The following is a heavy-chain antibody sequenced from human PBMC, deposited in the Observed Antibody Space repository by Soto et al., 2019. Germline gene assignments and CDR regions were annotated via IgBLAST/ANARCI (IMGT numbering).Heavy chain of an antibody. CDR2: ISYDGSNK. D-gene: IGHD3-16*01. CDR1: GFTFSSYG. V-gene: IGHV3-30*18. J-gene: IGHJ3*02. CDR3: AKDWGPMDAFDI. Sequence: VGSLRLSCAASGFTFSSYGMHWVRQAPGKGLEWVAVISYDGSNKYYADSVKGRFTISRDNSKNTLYLQMNSLRAEDTAVYYCAKDWGPMDAFDIWGQGTMVTVSS.